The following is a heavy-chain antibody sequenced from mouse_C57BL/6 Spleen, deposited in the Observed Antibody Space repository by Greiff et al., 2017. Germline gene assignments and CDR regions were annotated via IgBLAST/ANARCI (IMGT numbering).Heavy chain of an antibody. V-gene: IGHV3-6*01. J-gene: IGHJ4*01. CDR1: GYSITSGYY. CDR3: ARGGPYDYDVDYYAMDY. CDR2: ISYDGSN. Sequence: EVKLVESGPGLVKPSQSLSLTCSVTGYSITSGYYWNWIRQFPGNKLEWMGYISYDGSNNYNPSLKNRISITRDTSKNQFFLKLNSVTTEDTATYYCARGGPYDYDVDYYAMDYWGQGTSVTVSS. D-gene: IGHD2-4*01.